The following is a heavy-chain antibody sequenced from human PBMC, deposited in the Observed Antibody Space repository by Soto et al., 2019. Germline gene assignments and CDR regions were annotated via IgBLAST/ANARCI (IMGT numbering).Heavy chain of an antibody. Sequence: GASVKVSCKASGGTFSSYTISWVRQAPGQGLEWMGRIIPILGIANYAQKFQGRVTITADKSTSTAYMELSSLRSEDTAVYYCARGRSIAAYYMDVWGKGTTVTVSS. CDR3: ARGRSIAAYYMDV. V-gene: IGHV1-69*02. CDR1: GGTFSSYT. D-gene: IGHD6-6*01. CDR2: IIPILGIA. J-gene: IGHJ6*03.